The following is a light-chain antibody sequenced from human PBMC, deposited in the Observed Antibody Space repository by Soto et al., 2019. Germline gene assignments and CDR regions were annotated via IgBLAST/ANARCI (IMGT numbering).Light chain of an antibody. CDR2: DAS. CDR1: QNINNY. Sequence: DIQMTQSPSSLSASVGDTVTIACQASQNINNYLNWYQQKPGRAPKILIYDASNLEAGVPSRFRGSGSGTDFTFTISRLQPEDIATYYCQQYENLPTFGQGTRLEIK. CDR3: QQYENLPT. V-gene: IGKV1-33*01. J-gene: IGKJ5*01.